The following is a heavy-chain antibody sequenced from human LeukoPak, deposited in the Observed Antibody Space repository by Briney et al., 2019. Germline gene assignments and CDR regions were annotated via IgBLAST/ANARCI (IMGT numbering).Heavy chain of an antibody. V-gene: IGHV1-2*06. D-gene: IGHD2-2*01. CDR2: INPNSGGT. Sequence: ASVKVSCKASGYTFTGYYMHWVRQAPGQGLEWMGRINPNSGGTNYAQKFQGRVTMTRDTSISTAYMELSRLRSDDTAVYYCARDFTTYCSSGLCLDRNWFDPWGQGTLVTVSS. J-gene: IGHJ5*02. CDR1: GYTFTGYY. CDR3: ARDFTTYCSSGLCLDRNWFDP.